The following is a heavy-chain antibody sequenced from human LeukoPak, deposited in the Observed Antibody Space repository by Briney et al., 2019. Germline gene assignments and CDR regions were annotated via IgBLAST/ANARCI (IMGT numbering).Heavy chain of an antibody. Sequence: ASVTVSCKASGYTFTSYYMHWVRQAPGQGLEWMGWISAYNGNTNYAQKLQGRVTMTTDTSTSTAYMELRSLRSDDTAVYYCARVESYGWSYYYYYYMDVWGKGTTVTVSS. CDR1: GYTFTSYY. CDR2: ISAYNGNT. V-gene: IGHV1-18*04. J-gene: IGHJ6*03. D-gene: IGHD5-18*01. CDR3: ARVESYGWSYYYYYYMDV.